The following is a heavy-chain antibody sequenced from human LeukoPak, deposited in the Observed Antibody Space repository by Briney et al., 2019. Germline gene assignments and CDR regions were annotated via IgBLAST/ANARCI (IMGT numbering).Heavy chain of an antibody. Sequence: PGGSLRLSCAASGFNFNYYAMSWVRQAPGKGLEWVSGISDNEEVPYYTDSVKGRFTISRDNAKNTVYLQLNNLRADDTAVYFCARHDSFIPYWGQGTLVSVSS. J-gene: IGHJ4*02. D-gene: IGHD5-18*01. CDR1: GFNFNYYA. CDR3: ARHDSFIPY. CDR2: ISDNEEVP. V-gene: IGHV3-23*01.